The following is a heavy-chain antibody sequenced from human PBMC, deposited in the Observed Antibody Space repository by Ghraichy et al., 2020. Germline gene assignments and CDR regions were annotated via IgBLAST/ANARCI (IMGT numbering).Heavy chain of an antibody. J-gene: IGHJ4*02. Sequence: GGSLRLSCAASGFTFSNAWMSWVRQAPGKGLEWVGRIKSKTDGGTTDYAAPVKGRFTISRDDSKNTLYLQMNSLKTEDTTVYYCTTEYYYDSSGYDPERDYWGQGTLVTVSS. CDR3: TTEYYYDSSGYDPERDY. D-gene: IGHD3-22*01. CDR2: IKSKTDGGTT. V-gene: IGHV3-15*01. CDR1: GFTFSNAW.